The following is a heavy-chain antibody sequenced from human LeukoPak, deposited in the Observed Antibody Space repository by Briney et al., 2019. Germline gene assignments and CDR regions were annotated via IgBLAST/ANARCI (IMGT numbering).Heavy chain of an antibody. Sequence: GASVTVSCKVSGYTLTELSMHWVRQAPGKGLEWMGGFDPEDGETIYAQKFQDRVTMTEDTSTDTAYMELSSLRSEDTAVYYCATDGHYDFWSGKTEVADVWGQGTTVTVSS. CDR1: GYTLTELS. D-gene: IGHD3-3*01. J-gene: IGHJ6*02. CDR2: FDPEDGET. V-gene: IGHV1-24*01. CDR3: ATDGHYDFWSGKTEVADV.